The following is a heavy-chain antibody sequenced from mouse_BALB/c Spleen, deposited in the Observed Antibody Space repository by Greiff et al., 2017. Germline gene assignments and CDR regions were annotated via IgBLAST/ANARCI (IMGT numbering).Heavy chain of an antibody. D-gene: IGHD2-10*02. CDR1: GDSITSGY. Sequence: EVKLMESGPSLVKPSQTLSLTCSVTGDSITSGYWNWIRKFPGNKLEYMGYISYSGSTYYNPSLKSRISITRDTSKNQYYLQLNSVTTEDTATYYCARFPPYGNYVGSYYAMDYWGQGTSVTVSS. CDR3: ARFPPYGNYVGSYYAMDY. V-gene: IGHV3-8*02. CDR2: ISYSGST. J-gene: IGHJ4*01.